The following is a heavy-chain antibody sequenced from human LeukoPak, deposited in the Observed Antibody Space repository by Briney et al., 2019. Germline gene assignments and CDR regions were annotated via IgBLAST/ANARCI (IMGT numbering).Heavy chain of an antibody. CDR1: GFTFSSYG. CDR2: ISYDGSNK. V-gene: IGHV3-30*18. CDR3: AKNGHDYYDSSGYLPGYFDL. D-gene: IGHD3-22*01. Sequence: GGSLRLSCAASGFTFSSYGMHWVRQAPGKGLEWVAVISYDGSNKYYADSVKGRFTISRDNSKNTLYLQMNSLRAEDTAVYYCAKNGHDYYDSSGYLPGYFDLWGRGTLVTVSS. J-gene: IGHJ2*01.